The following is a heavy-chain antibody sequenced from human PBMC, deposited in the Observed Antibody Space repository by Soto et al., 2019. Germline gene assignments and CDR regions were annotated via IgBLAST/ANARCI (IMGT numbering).Heavy chain of an antibody. V-gene: IGHV4-31*03. CDR2: IYYSGST. D-gene: IGHD2-15*01. CDR3: ARGIGSGGSCYIDY. CDR1: GGSISSGGYY. Sequence: SETLSLTCTVSGGSISSGGYYWSWIRQHPGKGLEWIGYIYYSGSTYYNPSLKSRVTISVDTSKNQFSLKLSSVTAADTAVYYCARGIGSGGSCYIDYWGQGTLVTVSS. J-gene: IGHJ4*02.